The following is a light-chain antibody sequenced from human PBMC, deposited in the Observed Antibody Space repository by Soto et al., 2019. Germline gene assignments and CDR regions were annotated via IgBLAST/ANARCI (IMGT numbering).Light chain of an antibody. CDR1: QSVSSTY. Sequence: EIVLTQSPGTLSLSPGERATLSCRASQSVSSTYLAWYQHKPGQAPRLLIYGASSRATDIPDRFSGSGSGTDFTLTISRLEPEDFAVYYCQHYYSSPYTVGQGTKLEIK. J-gene: IGKJ2*01. CDR2: GAS. V-gene: IGKV3-20*01. CDR3: QHYYSSPYT.